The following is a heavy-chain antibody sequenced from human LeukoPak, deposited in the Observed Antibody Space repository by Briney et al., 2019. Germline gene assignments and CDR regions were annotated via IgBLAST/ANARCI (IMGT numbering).Heavy chain of an antibody. D-gene: IGHD6-19*01. Sequence: SETLSLTCTVSGGSISSSSYCWGWISQPPGKGMEWIGNIYYSGSTYYNPSLKSRVTISVDTSKNQFSLKLSTVTAADTAVYYCVRHYGSGWYYFDYWGQGTLVTVSS. J-gene: IGHJ4*02. V-gene: IGHV4-39*01. CDR1: GGSISSSSYC. CDR2: IYYSGST. CDR3: VRHYGSGWYYFDY.